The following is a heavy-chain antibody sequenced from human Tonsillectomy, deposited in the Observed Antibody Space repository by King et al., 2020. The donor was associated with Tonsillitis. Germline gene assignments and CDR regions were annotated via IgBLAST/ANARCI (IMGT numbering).Heavy chain of an antibody. CDR1: GFSLSTSGVG. Sequence: ITLKESGPTLVKPTQTLTLTCTFSGFSLSTSGVGVGWIRQPPGKALEWLALIYWNDDKRYSPSLKSRLTITKDTSKNQVVLTMTNVDPVDTATYYCAQSTTSSGLLNWFDPWGQGTLVTVSS. D-gene: IGHD6-13*01. CDR2: IYWNDDK. V-gene: IGHV2-5*01. J-gene: IGHJ5*02. CDR3: AQSTTSSGLLNWFDP.